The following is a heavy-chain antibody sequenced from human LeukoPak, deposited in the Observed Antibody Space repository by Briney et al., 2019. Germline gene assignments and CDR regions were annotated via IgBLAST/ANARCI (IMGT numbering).Heavy chain of an antibody. D-gene: IGHD2-2*01. CDR3: ARHCSSNSCYAGFDY. Sequence: GESLKISCNGSGYSFTSYWIGWVRQMPGKGLEWMGIIYPGDSDTRYSPSFQGQVTISADKSISTAYLQWSSLKASDTAMYYCARHCSSNSCYAGFDYWGQGTLVTVSS. V-gene: IGHV5-51*01. J-gene: IGHJ4*02. CDR1: GYSFTSYW. CDR2: IYPGDSDT.